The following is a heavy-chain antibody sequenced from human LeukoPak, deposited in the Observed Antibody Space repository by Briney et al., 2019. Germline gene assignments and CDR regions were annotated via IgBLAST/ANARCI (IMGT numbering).Heavy chain of an antibody. CDR2: ISSSSSLI. V-gene: IGHV3-21*01. J-gene: IGHJ4*02. CDR3: AKEGRSTTPGY. D-gene: IGHD6-13*01. Sequence: GGSLRLSCAASGFTFSSSDMDWVRQAPGKGLEWVASISSSSSLIYYTDSVKGRFTISRDSAKNLLYLQMNSLRAEDTAVYFCAKEGRSTTPGYWGQGTLVTVSS. CDR1: GFTFSSSD.